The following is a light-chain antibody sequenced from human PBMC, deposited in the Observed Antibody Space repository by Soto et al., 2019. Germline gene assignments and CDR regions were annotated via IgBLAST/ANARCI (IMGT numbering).Light chain of an antibody. CDR1: QSVGTY. Sequence: EIVMTQSPATLSVSPGERATLSCRASQSVGTYLAWYQQKPGQAPRLLICGASSRATGIPDRFSGSGSGTDFTLTISRLEPEDFAVYYCQQYGSSPPTFGQGTKVDI. V-gene: IGKV3-20*01. CDR3: QQYGSSPPT. CDR2: GAS. J-gene: IGKJ1*01.